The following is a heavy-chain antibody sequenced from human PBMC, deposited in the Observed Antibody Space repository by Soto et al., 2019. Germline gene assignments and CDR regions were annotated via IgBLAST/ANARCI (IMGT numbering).Heavy chain of an antibody. V-gene: IGHV1-18*01. D-gene: IGHD6-19*01. CDR2: ISAYNGNT. J-gene: IGHJ4*02. Sequence: VASVKVSCKASGYTFTNYGISWVRQAPRQGLEWMGRISAYNGNTNYAQKLQGRVTMTTDTSTSTAFLELRSLRSDDKAIYYCERVVRYGGGWATPDYWGQGTLFTVSS. CDR1: GYTFTNYG. CDR3: ERVVRYGGGWATPDY.